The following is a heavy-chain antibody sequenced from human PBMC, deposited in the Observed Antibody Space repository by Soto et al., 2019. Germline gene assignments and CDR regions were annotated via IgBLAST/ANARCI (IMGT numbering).Heavy chain of an antibody. CDR2: ITPILGIA. Sequence: SVKVSCKASGGTFSSYTISWVRQAPGQGLEWMGRITPILGIANYAQKFQGRVTITADKSTSTAYLELSSLRAEDTAVYYCARDLDVVDDTQGNDAFDIWGQGTMVTVSS. D-gene: IGHD2-15*01. CDR1: GGTFSSYT. CDR3: ARDLDVVDDTQGNDAFDI. J-gene: IGHJ3*02. V-gene: IGHV1-69*04.